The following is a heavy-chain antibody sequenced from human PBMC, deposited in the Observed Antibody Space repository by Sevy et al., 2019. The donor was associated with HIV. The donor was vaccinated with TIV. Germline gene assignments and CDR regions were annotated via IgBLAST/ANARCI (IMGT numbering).Heavy chain of an antibody. CDR2: IRISGGNT. J-gene: IGHJ4*02. Sequence: GGSLRLSCAASGFTFSNYAMSWVRQAPGKGLEWVASIRISGGNTYYADSVKGRFTISRDNSKNTLYLQMNSLRAEDTAVYYCAKEWTQLSDWYGELDYWGQGSLVTVSS. D-gene: IGHD6-19*01. CDR3: AKEWTQLSDWYGELDY. CDR1: GFTFSNYA. V-gene: IGHV3-23*01.